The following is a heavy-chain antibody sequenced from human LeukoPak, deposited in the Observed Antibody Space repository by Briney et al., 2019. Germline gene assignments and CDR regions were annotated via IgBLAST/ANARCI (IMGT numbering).Heavy chain of an antibody. V-gene: IGHV3-21*04. Sequence: PGGSLRLSCVASEFTLRSYSMHWVRQAPGKGLEWVSYISTSSTYIYYADSVMGRFTISRDNAKNSLYLHMSSLRAEDTAVYYCARDARGSSIGLIDFWGQGTLVTVSS. CDR3: ARDARGSSIGLIDF. D-gene: IGHD1-26*01. CDR1: EFTLRSYS. CDR2: ISTSSTYI. J-gene: IGHJ4*02.